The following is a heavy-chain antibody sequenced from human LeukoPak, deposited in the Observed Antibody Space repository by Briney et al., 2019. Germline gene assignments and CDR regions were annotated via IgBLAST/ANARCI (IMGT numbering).Heavy chain of an antibody. CDR3: AKELDTMFFDY. V-gene: IGHV3-43*01. Sequence: GGSLRLSCATSGFNFDRYTIHWVRQAPGKGLEWVSLAGWAGGTTFYSDSVRGRFTISRDSGRKSVYMQMNSLTTDDTAFYFCAKELDTMFFDYWGQGALVTVSS. CDR2: AGWAGGTT. CDR1: GFNFDRYT. J-gene: IGHJ4*02. D-gene: IGHD3-10*02.